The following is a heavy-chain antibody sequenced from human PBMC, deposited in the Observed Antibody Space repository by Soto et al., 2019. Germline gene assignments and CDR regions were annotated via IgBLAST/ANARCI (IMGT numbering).Heavy chain of an antibody. CDR3: ARWGASSRGYSSSSDNWFDP. CDR1: GYSFTSYW. D-gene: IGHD6-6*01. J-gene: IGHJ5*02. V-gene: IGHV5-10-1*01. CDR2: IDPSDSYT. Sequence: GESLKISCKGSGYSFTSYWISWVRQMPGKGLEWMGRIDPSDSYTNYSPSFQGHVTISADKSISTAYLQWSSLKASDTAMYYCARWGASSRGYSSSSDNWFDPWGQGTLVTVS.